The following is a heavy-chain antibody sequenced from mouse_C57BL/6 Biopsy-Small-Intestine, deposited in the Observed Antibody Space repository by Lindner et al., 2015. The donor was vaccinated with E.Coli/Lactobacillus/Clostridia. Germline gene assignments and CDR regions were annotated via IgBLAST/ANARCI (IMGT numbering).Heavy chain of an antibody. D-gene: IGHD1-1*01. V-gene: IGHV1-55*01. J-gene: IGHJ1*01. CDR3: ARGGSGPNGMDV. CDR2: ISPYYGTT. CDR1: GYTFTTYG. Sequence: SVKVSCKASGYTFTTYGFTWVRQAPGQGLEWMGWISPYYGTTNYAQNLQGRVTMTTDTSTSTAYMELRSLRSDDTAVYYCARGGSGPNGMDVWGQGTTVTVSP.